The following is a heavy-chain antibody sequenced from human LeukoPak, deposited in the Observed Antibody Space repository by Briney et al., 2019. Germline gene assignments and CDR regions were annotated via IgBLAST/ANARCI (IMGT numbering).Heavy chain of an antibody. D-gene: IGHD3-22*01. CDR1: GGSISSYY. CDR3: ARVWYYYDSSGYYIQYYFDY. CDR2: IYYSGST. J-gene: IGHJ4*02. Sequence: SETLSLTCTVSGGSISSYYWSWIRQPPGKGLEWIGYIYYSGSTNYNPSPKSRVTISVDTSKNQFSLKLSSVTAAETAVYYCARVWYYYDSSGYYIQYYFDYWGQGTLVTVSS. V-gene: IGHV4-59*01.